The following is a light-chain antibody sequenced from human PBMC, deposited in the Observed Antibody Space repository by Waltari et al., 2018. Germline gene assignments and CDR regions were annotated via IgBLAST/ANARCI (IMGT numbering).Light chain of an antibody. CDR2: AAT. CDR1: QSISDY. CDR3: QQNYRTPPT. J-gene: IGKJ1*01. Sequence: DIQVIQSPSSLSASVGDRVTITWRASQSISDYLNWFQVKPGRAPNLLIYAATGLQSAVPWGFNGSGSGAHFTLTIIRLRPEDSASYFCQQNYRTPPTFGQGTKVEI. V-gene: IGKV1-39*01.